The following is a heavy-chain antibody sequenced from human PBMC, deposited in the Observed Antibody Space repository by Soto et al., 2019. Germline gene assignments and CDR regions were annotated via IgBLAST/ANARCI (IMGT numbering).Heavy chain of an antibody. V-gene: IGHV4-31*03. CDR2: IYYSGST. J-gene: IGHJ4*02. D-gene: IGHD4-17*01. CDR1: GGSISSGGYY. Sequence: QVQLQESGPGLVKPSQTLSLTCTVSGGSISSGGYYWSWIRQHPGKGLEWIGYIYYSGSTYYNPSLKSRVTISVDTSKNQFSLKLSSVTAADTAVYYCARGDNHDYGGEVYFDYWGQGNLVTVSS. CDR3: ARGDNHDYGGEVYFDY.